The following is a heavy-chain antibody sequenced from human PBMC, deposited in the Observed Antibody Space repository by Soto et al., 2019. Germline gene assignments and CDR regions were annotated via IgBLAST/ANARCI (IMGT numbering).Heavy chain of an antibody. Sequence: ETLSLTCSVSGYSVTSSDYYWAWIRQPPGKGLEWIGSMFYSGLTYYNPSLKSRVTLSVDTSKNQFSVRLNSVTAADTAVYYCAPLSVSLSGPYGIHVWGQGTTVTVS. V-gene: IGHV4-39*01. J-gene: IGHJ6*02. CDR2: MFYSGLT. D-gene: IGHD2-15*01. CDR1: GYSVTSSDYY. CDR3: APLSVSLSGPYGIHV.